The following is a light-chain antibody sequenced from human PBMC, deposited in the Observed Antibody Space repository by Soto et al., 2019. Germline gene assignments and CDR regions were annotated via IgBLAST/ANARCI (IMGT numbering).Light chain of an antibody. J-gene: IGKJ1*01. V-gene: IGKV1-5*01. CDR3: QQYNSYWT. Sequence: DIQMTQSPSTLSASVGDRVSITCRASQRISSWLAWYQQKPGKAPKLLIYDASSLESGVPSRFSGSGSGTEFTLTISSLQPDDFATYYCQQYNSYWTFGQGTNVDI. CDR1: QRISSW. CDR2: DAS.